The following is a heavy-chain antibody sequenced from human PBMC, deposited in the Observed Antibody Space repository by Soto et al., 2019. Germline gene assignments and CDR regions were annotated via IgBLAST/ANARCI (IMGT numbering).Heavy chain of an antibody. Sequence: QVQLQQWGAGLLKPSETLSLTCAVYGGSFSGYYWTWFRQPPGKGLEWIGEISPSGTTKYIPSLKSSVTISADTSKNQFSLKVTSVTAADTAVYYCVTSLWFGTQPEIWGQGAVVTVSS. CDR3: VTSLWFGTQPEI. CDR2: ISPSGTT. V-gene: IGHV4-34*01. D-gene: IGHD3-10*01. J-gene: IGHJ4*02. CDR1: GGSFSGYY.